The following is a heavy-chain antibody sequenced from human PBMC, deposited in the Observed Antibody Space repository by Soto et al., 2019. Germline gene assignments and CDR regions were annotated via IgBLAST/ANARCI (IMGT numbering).Heavy chain of an antibody. J-gene: IGHJ4*02. D-gene: IGHD1-26*01. CDR2: INPSDGRT. CDR1: GYTFTNYY. V-gene: IGHV1-46*01. CDR3: ARVSGSYWPFDS. Sequence: ASVKVSCKASGYTFTNYYIHWVRQAPGQGLEWMGIINPSDGRTTYTQRFQGRVTMIRDTSTSTVYMELSSLRSEDTAVYYCARVSGSYWPFDSWGQGTLVTVSS.